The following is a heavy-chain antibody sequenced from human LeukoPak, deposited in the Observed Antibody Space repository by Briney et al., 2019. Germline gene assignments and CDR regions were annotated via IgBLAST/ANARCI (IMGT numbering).Heavy chain of an antibody. Sequence: SVKVSCKASGYTFTSYAISWVRQAPGQGLEWMGGIIPIFGTANYAQKFQGRVTITADESTSTAYMELSSLRSEDTAVYYCARVPYDFWSGRHHYFDYWGQGTLVTVSS. CDR1: GYTFTSYA. J-gene: IGHJ4*02. V-gene: IGHV1-69*13. D-gene: IGHD3-3*01. CDR2: IIPIFGTA. CDR3: ARVPYDFWSGRHHYFDY.